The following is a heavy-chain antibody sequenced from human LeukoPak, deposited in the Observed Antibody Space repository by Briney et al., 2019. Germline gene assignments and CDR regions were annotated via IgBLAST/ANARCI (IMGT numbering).Heavy chain of an antibody. V-gene: IGHV3-49*03. CDR1: GCTLGNYA. Sequence: GGSLTLSCTASGCTLGNYAMSWLRQAPGKGREWVGFIKYKTYGGTTEYAASVKDRFSISRDDSKSIAYLQTNSLKTEDTAVYYCTRHIVVVTALVYHYMDVWGKGTTVTISS. CDR2: IKYKTYGGTT. D-gene: IGHD2-21*02. CDR3: TRHIVVVTALVYHYMDV. J-gene: IGHJ6*03.